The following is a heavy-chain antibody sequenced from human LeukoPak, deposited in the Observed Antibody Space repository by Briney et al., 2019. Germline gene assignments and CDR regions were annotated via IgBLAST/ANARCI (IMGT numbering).Heavy chain of an antibody. CDR3: ARGGSGSHGFVP. CDR2: IYYNGDT. D-gene: IGHD3-10*01. J-gene: IGHJ5*02. CDR1: GASMSGYY. V-gene: IGHV4-59*01. Sequence: SETLSLTCTVSGASMSGYYWSWIRQTPGKGLEWIGYIYYNGDTNYNPSLESRVTISVDTSKNQFSLKLRSVTAADTAVYYCARGGSGSHGFVPWGQGTLVTVSS.